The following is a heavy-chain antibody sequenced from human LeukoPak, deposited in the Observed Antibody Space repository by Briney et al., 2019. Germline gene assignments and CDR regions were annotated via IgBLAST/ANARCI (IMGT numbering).Heavy chain of an antibody. CDR1: GGSFSDYY. CDR3: ARGRIFMVRGVIKNYFDY. J-gene: IGHJ4*02. CDR2: INHSGST. V-gene: IGHV4-34*01. Sequence: SETLSLTCGVYGGSFSDYYWSWIRQPPGKGLEWIGEINHSGSTNYNPSLKSRVTISVDTSKNQFTLKLSSVTAADTAVYYCARGRIFMVRGVIKNYFDYWGQGALVTVSS. D-gene: IGHD3-10*01.